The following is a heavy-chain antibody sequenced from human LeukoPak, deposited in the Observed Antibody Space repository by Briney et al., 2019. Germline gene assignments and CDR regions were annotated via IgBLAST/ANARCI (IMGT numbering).Heavy chain of an antibody. V-gene: IGHV4-4*07. J-gene: IGHJ4*02. CDR2: IYTSGGT. CDR1: GGSISSYY. D-gene: IGHD3-10*01. Sequence: SETLSLTCTVSGGSISSYYWSWIRQPAGKGLEWIGRIYTSGGTNYNPSLKSRVTMSVDTSKNQFSLKLSSVTAADTAVYYCAREWDYYGSGSYVYFDYWGQGTLVTVSS. CDR3: AREWDYYGSGSYVYFDY.